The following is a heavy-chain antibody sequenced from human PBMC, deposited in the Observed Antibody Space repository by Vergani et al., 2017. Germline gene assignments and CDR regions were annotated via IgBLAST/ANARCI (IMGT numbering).Heavy chain of an antibody. CDR1: GGSLSGYY. V-gene: IGHV4-34*01. D-gene: IGHD3-10*01. Sequence: QVQLQQWGAGLLKPSETLSLTCAVYGGSLSGYYWSWFRQPPGKGLGWFGEINHSGSTNYNPSLKSRVTISVDTAKNQFSLKLSSVTAADTAVYYCARGWFTMVWGQGTMITVSS. CDR2: INHSGST. J-gene: IGHJ3*01. CDR3: ARGWFTMV.